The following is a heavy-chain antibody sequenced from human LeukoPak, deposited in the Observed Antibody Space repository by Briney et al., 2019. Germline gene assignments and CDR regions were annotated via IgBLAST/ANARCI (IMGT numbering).Heavy chain of an antibody. J-gene: IGHJ4*02. D-gene: IGHD2-2*01. CDR2: IYPGDSDT. CDR1: GYSFTSYW. V-gene: IGHV5-51*01. CDR3: ARSSDCSSTSCYFDY. Sequence: GESLKISCKGSGYSFTSYWIGWVCQMPGKGLEWMGIIYPGDSDTRYSPSFQGQVAISADKSISTAYLQWSSLKASDTAMYYCARSSDCSSTSCYFDYWGQGTLVTVSS.